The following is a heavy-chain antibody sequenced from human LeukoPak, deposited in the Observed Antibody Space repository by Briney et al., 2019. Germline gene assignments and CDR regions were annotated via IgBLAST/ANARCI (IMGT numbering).Heavy chain of an antibody. J-gene: IGHJ4*02. D-gene: IGHD1-26*01. V-gene: IGHV3-48*01. Sequence: PGGSLRLSCAASGFTFSSYSMSWVRQAPGKGLEWVSHVSGSSSTIYYADSVKGRFTISRDNAKNSLYLQMNGLRAEDTAVYYCARKWEFDYWGQGTLVTVSS. CDR1: GFTFSSYS. CDR2: VSGSSSTI. CDR3: ARKWEFDY.